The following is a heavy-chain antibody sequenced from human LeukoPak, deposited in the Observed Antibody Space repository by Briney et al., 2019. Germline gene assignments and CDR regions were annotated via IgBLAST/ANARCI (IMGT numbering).Heavy chain of an antibody. CDR2: IYTSGST. CDR1: GGSISSDSYY. Sequence: PSETLSLTCTVSGGSISSDSYYWSWIRQPAGKGLEWIGRIYTSGSTNYNPSLKSRVTISVDTSKNQFSLKLSSVTAADTAVYYCARDLETWGQGTLVTVSS. D-gene: IGHD5-24*01. V-gene: IGHV4-61*02. J-gene: IGHJ5*02. CDR3: ARDLET.